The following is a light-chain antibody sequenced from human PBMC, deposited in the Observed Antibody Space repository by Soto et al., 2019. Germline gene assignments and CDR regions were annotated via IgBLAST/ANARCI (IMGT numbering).Light chain of an antibody. J-gene: IGKJ1*01. CDR2: AAS. Sequence: DIQMTQSPASLSASIGDTVTIACRASQNIDIYLNLYQHKPGTVPKLLIYAASGLQTGVPSRFSGSGSGTDFSLTISSLQPEDFATYYCQQSRTTPWTFGQGTKVDIK. V-gene: IGKV1-39*01. CDR1: QNIDIY. CDR3: QQSRTTPWT.